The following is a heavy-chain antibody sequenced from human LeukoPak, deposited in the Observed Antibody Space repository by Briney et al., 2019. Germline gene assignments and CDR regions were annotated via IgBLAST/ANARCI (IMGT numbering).Heavy chain of an antibody. Sequence: SETLSLTCIVSGVSISSSNYYWGWVRQPPGKGLEWIGNIYSSGSTYYNSSLKSRVAISIDTSNNQVSLKMSSMTAADTAVYYCAKSDGYGLIDSWGQGTLVTVSS. J-gene: IGHJ5*01. V-gene: IGHV4-39*01. CDR3: AKSDGYGLIDS. CDR2: IYSSGST. CDR1: GVSISSSNYY. D-gene: IGHD2-21*02.